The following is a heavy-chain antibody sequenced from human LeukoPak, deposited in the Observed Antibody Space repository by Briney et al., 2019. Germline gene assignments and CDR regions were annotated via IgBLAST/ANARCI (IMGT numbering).Heavy chain of an antibody. CDR3: AREVVWFGEDLYNWFDP. CDR1: GFTFSTHW. J-gene: IGHJ5*02. D-gene: IGHD3-10*01. CDR2: IISDGSSS. Sequence: PGGSLRLSCSASGFTFSTHWMHWVRQAPGKGVVWVSRIISDGSSSSYADSVKGRFTISRDSAKNMLYLQMNSLRAEDTAVYYCAREVVWFGEDLYNWFDPWGQGTLVTVSS. V-gene: IGHV3-74*01.